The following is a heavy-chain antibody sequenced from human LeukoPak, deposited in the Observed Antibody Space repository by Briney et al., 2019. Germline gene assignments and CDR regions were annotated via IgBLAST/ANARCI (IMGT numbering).Heavy chain of an antibody. D-gene: IGHD5-12*01. V-gene: IGHV4-34*01. Sequence: SGTLSLTCAVYGGSFSGYYWSWIRQPPGKGLEWIGEINHSGSTNYNPSLKSRVTISVDTSKNQFSLKLSSVTAADTAVYYCARGGSVVATIFPFDYWGQGTLVTVSS. CDR1: GGSFSGYY. J-gene: IGHJ4*02. CDR3: ARGGSVVATIFPFDY. CDR2: INHSGST.